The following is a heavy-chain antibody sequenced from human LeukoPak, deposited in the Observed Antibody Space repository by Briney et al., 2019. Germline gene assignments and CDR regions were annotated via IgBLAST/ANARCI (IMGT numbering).Heavy chain of an antibody. CDR1: GFTFSSYG. Sequence: PGGSLRLSCAASGFTFSSYGMHWVRQAPGKRLEWVAVIWYDGSNKYYADSVKGRFTISRDNSKNTLYLQMNSLRAEDTAVYYCARDVPAYYYDSSGYTDAFDIWGQGTMVTVSS. J-gene: IGHJ3*02. CDR3: ARDVPAYYYDSSGYTDAFDI. D-gene: IGHD3-22*01. CDR2: IWYDGSNK. V-gene: IGHV3-33*01.